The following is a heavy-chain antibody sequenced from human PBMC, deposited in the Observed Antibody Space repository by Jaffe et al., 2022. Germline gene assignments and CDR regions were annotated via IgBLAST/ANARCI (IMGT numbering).Heavy chain of an antibody. Sequence: EVQLVESGGGLVQPGGSLRLSCAASGLNFNSFHMNWVRQAPGKGLEWVSYIGSGGNKWYADSVEGRFTISRDNAKNSLYLQMNSLRADDTAVYYCVRDQDYAFQSWGQGTLVAVSS. J-gene: IGHJ4*02. D-gene: IGHD4-17*01. CDR2: IGSGGNK. CDR3: VRDQDYAFQS. CDR1: GLNFNSFH. V-gene: IGHV3-48*01.